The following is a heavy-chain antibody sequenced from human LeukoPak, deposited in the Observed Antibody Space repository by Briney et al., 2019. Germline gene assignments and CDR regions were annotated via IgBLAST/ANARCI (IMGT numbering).Heavy chain of an antibody. CDR2: IYDSGSP. CDR3: ARHAENGYDRFDP. CDR1: GGSISSYY. Sequence: SETLSLTCSVSGGSISSYYWSWIRQPPGKGLGWMGYIYDSGSPNFKSPLKSRVTMSGDTSKNQFSLKVNSVTAADTAVYYCARHAENGYDRFDPWGPGTLVPVSS. J-gene: IGHJ5*02. D-gene: IGHD5-12*01. V-gene: IGHV4-59*08.